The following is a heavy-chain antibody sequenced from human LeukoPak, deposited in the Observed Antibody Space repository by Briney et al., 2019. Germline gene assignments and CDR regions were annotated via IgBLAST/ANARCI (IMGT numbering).Heavy chain of an antibody. CDR1: GGSFSGYY. CDR3: ARHHYVWGSYRKFDAFDI. CDR2: INHSGST. V-gene: IGHV4-34*01. D-gene: IGHD3-16*02. J-gene: IGHJ3*02. Sequence: SETLSLTCAVYGGSFSGYYWSWIRQPPGKGLEWIGEINHSGSTNYNPSLKSRVTISVDTSKNQFSLKLSSVTAADTAVYYCARHHYVWGSYRKFDAFDIWGQGTMVTVSS.